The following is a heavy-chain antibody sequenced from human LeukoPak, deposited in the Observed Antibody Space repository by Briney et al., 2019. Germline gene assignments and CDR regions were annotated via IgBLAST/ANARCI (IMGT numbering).Heavy chain of an antibody. D-gene: IGHD3-10*01. Sequence: ASVKVSCKASGYTFTAFYFHWVRQAPGQGLEWMGWILPNTGGTSYAQKFQDRVTLTWDTSIGTAFMELTRLRSDDTAVYFCARDSVRELMIPLNSWGQGTLVTVSS. V-gene: IGHV1-2*02. CDR2: ILPNTGGT. J-gene: IGHJ4*02. CDR3: ARDSVRELMIPLNS. CDR1: GYTFTAFY.